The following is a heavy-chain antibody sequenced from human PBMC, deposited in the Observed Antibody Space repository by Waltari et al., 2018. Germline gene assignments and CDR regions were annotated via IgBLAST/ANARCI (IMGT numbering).Heavy chain of an antibody. Sequence: QVLLVQSGAEVKKPGASVKVSCKASGYTFTSYAMHWVRQAPGQRLEWMGWINAGNGNTKYSQKFQGRVTITRDTSASTAYMELSSLRSEDTAVYYCARVQGDGYALDYWGQGTLVTVSS. D-gene: IGHD5-12*01. CDR2: INAGNGNT. J-gene: IGHJ4*02. V-gene: IGHV1-3*01. CDR3: ARVQGDGYALDY. CDR1: GYTFTSYA.